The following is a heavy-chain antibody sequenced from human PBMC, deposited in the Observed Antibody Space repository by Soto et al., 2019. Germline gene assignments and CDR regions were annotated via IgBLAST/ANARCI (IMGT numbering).Heavy chain of an antibody. V-gene: IGHV3-23*01. CDR1: GFTFSRYA. CDR2: ISGSGGVT. CDR3: AKQAAAAAPDS. J-gene: IGHJ4*02. D-gene: IGHD6-13*01. Sequence: EVQLLESGGGVVQPGWSLRLPCAASGFTFSRYAMSWVRQAPGKGLEWVSLISGSGGVTYYAASVKGRYTISRDNSKNTLYVPMNSLRADDTAVDYCAKQAAAAAPDSWCQGTLGSVSS.